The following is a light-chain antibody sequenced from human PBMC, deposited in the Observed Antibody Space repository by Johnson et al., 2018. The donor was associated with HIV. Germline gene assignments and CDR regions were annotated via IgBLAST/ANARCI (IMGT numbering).Light chain of an antibody. J-gene: IGLJ1*01. Sequence: QSVLTQPPSVSAAPGQKVTISCSGSSSNIGNNYVSWYQQLPGTAPKLLIYDNNKRPSGIPDRFSGSKSCTSATLGITGLQTGDEADYYCGTWDSSLSAGVFGTGTTVTVL. CDR1: SSNIGNNY. CDR3: GTWDSSLSAGV. CDR2: DNN. V-gene: IGLV1-51*01.